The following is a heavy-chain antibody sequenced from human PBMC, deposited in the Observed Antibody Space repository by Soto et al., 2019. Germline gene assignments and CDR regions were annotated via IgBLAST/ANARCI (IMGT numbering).Heavy chain of an antibody. V-gene: IGHV4-59*01. D-gene: IGHD6-6*01. CDR2: FCYSGIT. J-gene: IGHJ3*02. CDR1: GGSISSYY. Sequence: SETLSLTCIVSGGSISSYYWNWIRQAPGKGLEWIGYFCYSGITNYNPSLKSRVTISVDTSKNQFSLKLTSVTAADTAVYYCARPSSSIAAFDIWGQGTMVTVSS. CDR3: ARPSSSIAAFDI.